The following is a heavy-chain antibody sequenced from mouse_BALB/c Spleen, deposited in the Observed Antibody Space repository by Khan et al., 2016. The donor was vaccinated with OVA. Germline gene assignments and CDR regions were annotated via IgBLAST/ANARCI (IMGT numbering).Heavy chain of an antibody. CDR3: ARSTYRYAFAY. Sequence: EVQLQESGPSLVKPSQTLSLTCSVTGDSITSGYWTWIRKFPGNKLEYMGYMIYSGDTYYNPSLTSRISITRHTSKNPYYLQLNSVTTEDTATYYCARSTYRYAFAYWGQGTLVTVSA. D-gene: IGHD2-14*01. CDR2: MIYSGDT. J-gene: IGHJ3*01. V-gene: IGHV3-8*02. CDR1: GDSITSGY.